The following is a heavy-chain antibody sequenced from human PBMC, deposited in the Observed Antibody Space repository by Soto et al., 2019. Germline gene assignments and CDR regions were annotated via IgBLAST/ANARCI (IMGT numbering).Heavy chain of an antibody. CDR2: IKSKTDGGTT. V-gene: IGHV3-15*07. Sequence: GGSLRLSCAASGFTFSNAWMNWVRQAPGKGLEWVGRIKSKTDGGTTDYAAPVKGRFTISRDDSKNTLYLQMNSLKTEDTAAYYCTTDRPSYDSSGYYYFPDAFDIWGQGTMVTVSS. CDR3: TTDRPSYDSSGYYYFPDAFDI. D-gene: IGHD3-22*01. CDR1: GFTFSNAW. J-gene: IGHJ3*02.